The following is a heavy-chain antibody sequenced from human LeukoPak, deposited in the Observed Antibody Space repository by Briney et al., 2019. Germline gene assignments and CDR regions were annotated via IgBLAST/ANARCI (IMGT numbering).Heavy chain of an antibody. Sequence: PGGSLRLSCAASGFTFSSYGMHWVRQAPCKGLEWVAVISYDGSNKYYADSVKGRFTISRDNSKNTLYLQMNSLRAEDTAVYYCAKDRIAAAGTGEGFDYWGQGTLVTVSS. J-gene: IGHJ4*02. D-gene: IGHD6-13*01. CDR1: GFTFSSYG. V-gene: IGHV3-30*18. CDR3: AKDRIAAAGTGEGFDY. CDR2: ISYDGSNK.